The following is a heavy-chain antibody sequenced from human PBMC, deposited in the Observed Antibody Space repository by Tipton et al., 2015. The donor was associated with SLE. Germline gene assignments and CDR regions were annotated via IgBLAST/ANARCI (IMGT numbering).Heavy chain of an antibody. D-gene: IGHD4-23*01. CDR3: ARHTDYGGNSDSFDY. Sequence: TLSLTCTVSGGSISSSSYYWGWIRQPPGKGLEWIGSIYYSGSTYYNPSLKSRVTISVDTSKNQFSRKLSSVTAADTAVYYCARHTDYGGNSDSFDYWGQGTLVTVSS. V-gene: IGHV4-39*01. J-gene: IGHJ4*02. CDR1: GGSISSSSYY. CDR2: IYYSGST.